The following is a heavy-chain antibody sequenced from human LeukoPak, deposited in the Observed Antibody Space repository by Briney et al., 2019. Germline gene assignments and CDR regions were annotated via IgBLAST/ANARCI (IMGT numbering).Heavy chain of an antibody. CDR1: GFIFRNYA. Sequence: GGSLRLSCAASGFIFRNYAMSWVRQAPGHGLEGVSAITGSGDTTYYADSVKGRFIISKDNSKNTLYVEMNTLRAEDTAVYYCAKWGDYDILTGYYVSDFWGQGTLVTVSS. V-gene: IGHV3-23*01. CDR3: AKWGDYDILTGYYVSDF. J-gene: IGHJ4*02. CDR2: ITGSGDTT. D-gene: IGHD3-9*01.